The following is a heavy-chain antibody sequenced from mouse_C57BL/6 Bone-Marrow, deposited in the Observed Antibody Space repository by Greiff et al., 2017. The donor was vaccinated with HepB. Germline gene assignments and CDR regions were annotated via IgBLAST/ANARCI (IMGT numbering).Heavy chain of an antibody. CDR2: INPNNGGT. CDR3: ARSGGAY. Sequence: EVKLMDSGPELVKPGASVKISCKASGYTFTDYYMNWVKQSHGKSLEWIGDINPNNGGTSYNQKFKGKATLTVDKSSSTAYMELRSLTSEDSAVYYCARSGGAYWGQGTLVTVSA. D-gene: IGHD3-1*01. J-gene: IGHJ3*01. V-gene: IGHV1-26*01. CDR1: GYTFTDYY.